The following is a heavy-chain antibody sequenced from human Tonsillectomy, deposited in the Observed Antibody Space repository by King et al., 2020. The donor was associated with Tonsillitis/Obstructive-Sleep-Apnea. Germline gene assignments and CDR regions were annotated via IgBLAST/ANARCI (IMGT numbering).Heavy chain of an antibody. CDR3: ARGYYDSSGYYYVFFDY. CDR1: GGTFSSYA. J-gene: IGHJ4*02. D-gene: IGHD3-22*01. CDR2: IIPILGIA. Sequence: QLVQSGAEVKKPGSSVKVSCKASGGTFSSYAISWVRQALGQGLEWMGGIIPILGIANYAQKFQGRVTITADKSTSTAYMELSSLRSEDTAVYYCARGYYDSSGYYYVFFDYWGQGTLVTVSS. V-gene: IGHV1-69*10.